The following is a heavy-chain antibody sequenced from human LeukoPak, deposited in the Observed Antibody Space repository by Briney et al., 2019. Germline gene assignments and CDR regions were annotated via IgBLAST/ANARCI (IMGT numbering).Heavy chain of an antibody. J-gene: IGHJ4*02. V-gene: IGHV3-74*03. CDR1: GFIFSNYG. D-gene: IGHD2-21*01. CDR3: ARGVNGDSDF. Sequence: GGSLTLSCAASGFIFSNYGMHWVRQAPGKGLVWVSRVNSDGRITKYADSVKGRFTISRDNAKNTLYLQMNSLRAEDTAVYYCARGVNGDSDFWGQGTLVTVSS. CDR2: VNSDGRIT.